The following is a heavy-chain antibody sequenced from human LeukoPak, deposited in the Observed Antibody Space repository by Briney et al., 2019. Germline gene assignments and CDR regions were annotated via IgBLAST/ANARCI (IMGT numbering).Heavy chain of an antibody. CDR1: EFSIKTYN. CDR3: ARDQTTGIGLADAFDI. Sequence: GGSLRLSCVASEFSIKTYNMNWVRQAPGKGLEWVSSICGTSNCLYYSDSVKGRFTVSRDNAKNSLYLQMNSLRVEDTAVYYCARDQTTGIGLADAFDIWGQGTMVTVSS. J-gene: IGHJ3*02. CDR2: ICGTSNCL. D-gene: IGHD1-14*01. V-gene: IGHV3-21*04.